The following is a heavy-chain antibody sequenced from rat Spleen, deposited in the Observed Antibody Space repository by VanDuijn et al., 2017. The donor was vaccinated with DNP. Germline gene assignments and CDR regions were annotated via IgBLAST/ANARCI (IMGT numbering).Heavy chain of an antibody. J-gene: IGHJ2*01. D-gene: IGHD1-1*01. CDR1: GFSLTSYG. CDR2: ISNGGST. Sequence: QVQLKESGPGLVQPSQTLSLTCTVSGFSLTSYGVSWVRQPPGKGLEWIAGISNGGSTFYNSVFKSRLRISRDTSKSQVFLKMNSLQTEDTAIYFCTRYYDSFDYWGQGVMVTVSS. CDR3: TRYYDSFDY. V-gene: IGHV2S12*01.